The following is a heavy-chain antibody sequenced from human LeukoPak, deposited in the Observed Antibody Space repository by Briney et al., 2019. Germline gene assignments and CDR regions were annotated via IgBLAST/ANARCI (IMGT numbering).Heavy chain of an antibody. CDR2: INPNSGGT. V-gene: IGHV1-2*06. D-gene: IGHD3-22*01. J-gene: IGHJ4*02. CDR1: GYTFTGYY. Sequence: GASVKVSCKASGYTFTGYYMHWVRQAPGQGLEWMGRINPNSGGTNYAQKFQGRVTMTRDTSISTAYMELSRLRSDDTAAYYCARGFPYDSSSIDYWGQGTLVTVSS. CDR3: ARGFPYDSSSIDY.